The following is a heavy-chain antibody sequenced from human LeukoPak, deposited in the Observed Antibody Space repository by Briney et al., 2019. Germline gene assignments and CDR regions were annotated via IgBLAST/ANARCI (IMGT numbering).Heavy chain of an antibody. D-gene: IGHD5-18*01. Sequence: GGSLRLSCAASGFTFGSYAMHWVRQAPGKGLEWVAVISYDGSNKYYADSVKGRFTISRDNSKNTLYLQMNSLRAEDTAVYYCAREGSYGYYYYYYGMDVWGQGTTVTVSS. CDR2: ISYDGSNK. CDR3: AREGSYGYYYYYYGMDV. V-gene: IGHV3-30-3*01. J-gene: IGHJ6*02. CDR1: GFTFGSYA.